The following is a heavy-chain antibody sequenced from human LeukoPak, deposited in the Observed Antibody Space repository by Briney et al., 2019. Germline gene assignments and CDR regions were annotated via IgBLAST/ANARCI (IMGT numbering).Heavy chain of an antibody. CDR3: SRDGEHGYNDIDF. V-gene: IGHV3-30-3*01. CDR1: GFTFTSYS. CDR2: ISQDGSAK. D-gene: IGHD5-24*01. Sequence: GGSLRLSCAASGFTFTSYSMHWIRQASGRGLESVAVISQDGSAKYYAGSVEGGFTISRDNSENTLYLQMNNLRTEDTALYYCSRDGEHGYNDIDFWGQGTLVTVSS. J-gene: IGHJ4*02.